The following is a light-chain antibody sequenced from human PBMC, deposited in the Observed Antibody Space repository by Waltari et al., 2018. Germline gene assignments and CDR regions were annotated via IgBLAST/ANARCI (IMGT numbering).Light chain of an antibody. CDR2: AAS. V-gene: IGKV1-9*01. CDR3: QQVKTYPLT. Sequence: IQLTQSPSHLSASVGDRVTFTCRASQDISTYVAWYQQKAGKAPKLLIYAASTLQSGVPSRFSGSGSGTEFTLTIGNLQPEDFASYYCQQVKTYPLTFGGGTKVEI. J-gene: IGKJ4*01. CDR1: QDISTY.